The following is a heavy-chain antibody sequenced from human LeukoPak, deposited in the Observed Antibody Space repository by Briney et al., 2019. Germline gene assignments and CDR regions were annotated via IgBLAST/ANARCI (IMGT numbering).Heavy chain of an antibody. CDR1: GCTFSSYA. CDR2: IIPILGIA. CDR3: ARDFSQSSNYVYY. Sequence: GASVKVSCKASGCTFSSYAISWVRQAPGQGLEWMGRIIPILGIANYAQKFQGRVTITADKSTSTAYMELSSLRSGDTAVYYCARDFSQSSNYVYYWGQGTLVTVSS. V-gene: IGHV1-69*04. D-gene: IGHD6-19*01. J-gene: IGHJ4*02.